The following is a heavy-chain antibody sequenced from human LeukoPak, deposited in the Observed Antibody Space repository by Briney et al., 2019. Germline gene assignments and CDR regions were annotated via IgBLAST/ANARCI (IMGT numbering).Heavy chain of an antibody. CDR1: GFTFSSYA. CDR2: ISYDGSNK. V-gene: IGHV3-30-3*01. D-gene: IGHD1-1*01. J-gene: IGHJ4*02. Sequence: GGSLRLSCAVSGFTFSSYAMHWVRQAPGKGLEWVAVISYDGSNKYYADSVKGRFTISRDNSKNTLYLQMNSLRAEDTAVYYGAKDKRVQHQYYFDYWGQGTPVTVSS. CDR3: AKDKRVQHQYYFDY.